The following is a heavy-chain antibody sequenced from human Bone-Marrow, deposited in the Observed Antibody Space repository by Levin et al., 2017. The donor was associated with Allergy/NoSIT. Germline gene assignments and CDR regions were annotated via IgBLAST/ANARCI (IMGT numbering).Heavy chain of an antibody. Sequence: PGGSLRLSCAASGFTFSSYAMHWVRQAPGKGLEWVAVISYDGSNKYYADSVKGRFTISRDNSKNTLYLQMNSLRAEDTAVYYCARGGTVAGPYDYYYYMDGWGKGTTVTVSS. CDR3: ARGGTVAGPYDYYYYMDG. D-gene: IGHD6-19*01. CDR2: ISYDGSNK. V-gene: IGHV3-30-3*01. J-gene: IGHJ6*03. CDR1: GFTFSSYA.